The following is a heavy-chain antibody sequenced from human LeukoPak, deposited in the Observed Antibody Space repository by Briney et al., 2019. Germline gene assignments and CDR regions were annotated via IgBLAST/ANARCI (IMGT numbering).Heavy chain of an antibody. D-gene: IGHD1-1*01. J-gene: IGHJ3*02. V-gene: IGHV6-1*01. CDR1: GDSLSSNSAD. CDR3: AREERRGGGDAFDI. CDR2: TYYRSKWYN. Sequence: SQTLSLTCAISGDSLSSNSADWNWIRQSPSRGLEWLGRTYYRSKWYNDYPVSVKSRITINPDTSKNQFSLQLNSVTPEDTTVYYCAREERRGGGDAFDIWGQGTMVTVSS.